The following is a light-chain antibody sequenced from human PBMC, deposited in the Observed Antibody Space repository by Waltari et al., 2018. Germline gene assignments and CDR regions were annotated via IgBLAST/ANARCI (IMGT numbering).Light chain of an antibody. CDR3: QQLNSYPFT. CDR2: DAS. V-gene: IGKV1-9*01. Sequence: DIQLTQSPSFLSASVGDRVTITCRASQGISSFLVWYQQKPGKAPQLLIYDASTLQTGVPSRFSGSASGTEFTLTISSLQPEDFATYYCQQLNSYPFTFGPGTKVDIE. CDR1: QGISSF. J-gene: IGKJ3*01.